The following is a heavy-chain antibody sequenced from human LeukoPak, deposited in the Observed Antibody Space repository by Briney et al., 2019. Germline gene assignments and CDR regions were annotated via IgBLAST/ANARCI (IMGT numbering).Heavy chain of an antibody. J-gene: IGHJ4*02. CDR2: IYYSGTT. CDR3: ARHLGGGIYFDY. V-gene: IGHV4-59*08. CDR1: GASITGHY. Sequence: LETLSLTCTVSGASITGHYWSRIRQPPGKGLEWIGFIYYSGTTNYNPSLKSRVTISVDTSKNQFSLTLSSVTAADTAVYYCARHLGGGIYFDYWGQGTLVTVSS. D-gene: IGHD3-16*01.